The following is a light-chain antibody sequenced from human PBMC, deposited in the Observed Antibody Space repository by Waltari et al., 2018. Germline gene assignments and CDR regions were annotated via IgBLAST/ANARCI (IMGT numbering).Light chain of an antibody. Sequence: QAGLTQPPSVSKGLRQTATLTCTGNSNNVGNQGAAWPQQRQGPPPQLPSGRDNARPSGISERFSASRSGNTASLTITGLQPEDEADYYCSAWDYNLNAYVFGTGTKVTVL. V-gene: IGLV10-54*04. J-gene: IGLJ1*01. CDR3: SAWDYNLNAYV. CDR1: SNNVGNQG. CDR2: RDN.